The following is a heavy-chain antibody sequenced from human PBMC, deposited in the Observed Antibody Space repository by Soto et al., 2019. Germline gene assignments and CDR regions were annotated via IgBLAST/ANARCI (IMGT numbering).Heavy chain of an antibody. CDR2: INAGNGNT. V-gene: IGHV1-3*01. D-gene: IGHD1-7*01. Sequence: ASVKVSCKASGYTFTSYAMHWVRQAPGQRLEWMGWINAGNGNTKYSQKFQGRVTITRDTSASTAYMELSSLRSEDTAVYYCARAGNWNYEEYFHHWGQGTMVTVSS. J-gene: IGHJ1*01. CDR3: ARAGNWNYEEYFHH. CDR1: GYTFTSYA.